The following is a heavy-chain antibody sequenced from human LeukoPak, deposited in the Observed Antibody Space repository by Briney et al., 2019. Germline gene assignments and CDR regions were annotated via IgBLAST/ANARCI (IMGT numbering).Heavy chain of an antibody. Sequence: GGSLRLSCAASGFTFSSYAMHWVRQAPGKGLDWVAVISYDGSNKYYADAVKGRFTISRNNSKNTMYLQMNSLRAEDTAVYYCARDLGSIVLTPYFDYWGQGTLVTVSS. CDR3: ARDLGSIVLTPYFDY. V-gene: IGHV3-30-3*01. CDR1: GFTFSSYA. CDR2: ISYDGSNK. D-gene: IGHD2-21*01. J-gene: IGHJ4*02.